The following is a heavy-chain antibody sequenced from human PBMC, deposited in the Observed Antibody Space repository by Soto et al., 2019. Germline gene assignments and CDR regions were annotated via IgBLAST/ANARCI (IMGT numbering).Heavy chain of an antibody. CDR1: GGSISSYY. J-gene: IGHJ4*02. CDR3: ARDRAAASNY. D-gene: IGHD6-13*01. V-gene: IGHV4-59*01. CDR2: IYYSGST. Sequence: QVQLQESGPGLVKPSETLSLTCTVSGGSISSYYWSWIRQPPGKGLEWIGYIYYSGSTNYNPSLKSRVTISVDTSKNQFSLKLSSVTAADTAVYYCARDRAAASNYWGQGTLVTVSS.